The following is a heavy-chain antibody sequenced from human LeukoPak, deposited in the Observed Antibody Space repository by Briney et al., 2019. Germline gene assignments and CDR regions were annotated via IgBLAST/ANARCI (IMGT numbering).Heavy chain of an antibody. CDR3: ARDYLYYGSGSHHWFDP. V-gene: IGHV1-2*02. CDR1: GYTFTGNY. D-gene: IGHD3-10*01. J-gene: IGHJ5*02. Sequence: GASVKVSCKASGYTFTGNYMHWVRQAPGQGLEWMGWINPNSGGTNYAQKFQGRVTMTRDTSTNTAYMELGRLRSDDTAVYYCARDYLYYGSGSHHWFDPWGQGTLVTVSS. CDR2: INPNSGGT.